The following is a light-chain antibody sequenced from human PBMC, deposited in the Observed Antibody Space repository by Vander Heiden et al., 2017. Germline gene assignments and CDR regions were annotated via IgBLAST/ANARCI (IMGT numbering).Light chain of an antibody. V-gene: IGKV3-11*01. CDR3: QQRSPLT. J-gene: IGKJ4*01. CDR1: QSVSSY. Sequence: EIVLTQSPATLSLSPGERATLSCRASQSVSSYLAWYHQKPGQAPRLLIYDASNRATGIPARFSGSGSGTDFTLTISSLEPEDFAVYYCQQRSPLTFGGGTKVEIK. CDR2: DAS.